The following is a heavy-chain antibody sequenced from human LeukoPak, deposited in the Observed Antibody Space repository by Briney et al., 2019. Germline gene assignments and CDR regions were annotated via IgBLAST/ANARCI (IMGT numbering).Heavy chain of an antibody. CDR3: ARGAVEGWYSDL. Sequence: SETLSLTCTVSGGSISSSSYYWGWIRQPPGKGLEWIGSIYYSGSTYYNPSLKSRVTISVDTSKNQFSLKLSSVTAADTAVYYCARGAVEGWYSDLWGRGTLVTVSS. V-gene: IGHV4-39*07. D-gene: IGHD4-23*01. CDR1: GGSISSSSYY. CDR2: IYYSGST. J-gene: IGHJ2*01.